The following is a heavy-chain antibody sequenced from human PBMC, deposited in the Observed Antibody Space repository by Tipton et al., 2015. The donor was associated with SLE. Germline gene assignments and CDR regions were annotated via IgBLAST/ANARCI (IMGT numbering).Heavy chain of an antibody. J-gene: IGHJ1*01. CDR2: IQYDGSSQ. CDR1: GFRFSSYG. D-gene: IGHD2-2*01. Sequence: SLRLSCAASGFRFSSYGMHWVRQAPGKGLEWVAFIQYDGSSQYYADSVKGRFSISRDNSKNTLYLQMNSLRVDDTAVYYCARKAGGAQHLQHWGQGTLVTVSS. CDR3: ARKAGGAQHLQH. V-gene: IGHV3-30*19.